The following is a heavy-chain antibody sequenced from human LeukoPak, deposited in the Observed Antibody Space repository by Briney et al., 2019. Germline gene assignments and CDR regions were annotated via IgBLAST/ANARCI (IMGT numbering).Heavy chain of an antibody. CDR1: GFTFRSYW. CDR3: ARSPMAARRAFDY. J-gene: IGHJ4*02. D-gene: IGHD6-6*01. V-gene: IGHV3-7*04. CDR2: IKEDGSEK. Sequence: GALILSCAVSGFTFRSYWMDWVRQAPGKGLEWVANIKEDGSEKNYVDSVKGRFTTSRDNAKRTLHLQMNTLGAEDTAVYYCARSPMAARRAFDYWGQGTLVTVSS.